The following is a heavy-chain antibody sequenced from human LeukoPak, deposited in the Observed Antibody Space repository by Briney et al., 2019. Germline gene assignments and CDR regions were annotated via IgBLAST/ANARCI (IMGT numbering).Heavy chain of an antibody. Sequence: SQTLSLTCAISGDSVSSNSAAWNWIRQSPSKALEWLGRTYYRSKWHNDYAVSVKSRIIINPDTSKNQFSLQLNPVSPEDTAVYYCARGDQWLHYWGQGTLVTVSS. CDR3: ARGDQWLHY. D-gene: IGHD6-19*01. J-gene: IGHJ4*02. V-gene: IGHV6-1*01. CDR1: GDSVSSNSAA. CDR2: TYYRSKWHN.